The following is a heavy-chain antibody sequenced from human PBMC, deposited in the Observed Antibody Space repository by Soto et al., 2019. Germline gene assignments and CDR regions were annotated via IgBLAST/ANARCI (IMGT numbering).Heavy chain of an antibody. V-gene: IGHV4-31*03. CDR2: IYYSGSA. J-gene: IGHJ4*02. D-gene: IGHD3-22*01. Sequence: QVQLQESGPGLVKPSQTLSLTCTVSGGSINSGYCWSWIRQHPGKGLEWIGYIYYSGSANYNPSLTGRVTMSVDTSAPXFXLKRSAVTAADTAVYYCASLFNYYDSSGYAEYYFDHWGQGTLVTVSS. CDR3: ASLFNYYDSSGYAEYYFDH. CDR1: GGSINSGYC.